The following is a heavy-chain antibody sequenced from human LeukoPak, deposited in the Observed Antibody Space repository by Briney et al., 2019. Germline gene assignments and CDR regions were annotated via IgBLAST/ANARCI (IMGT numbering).Heavy chain of an antibody. J-gene: IGHJ3*02. V-gene: IGHV3-53*01. CDR3: ARGNSRDAFDI. CDR1: GFTVSSNY. CDR2: IYSGGVT. D-gene: IGHD6-13*01. Sequence: GGSLRLSCAASGFTVSSNYMSWVRRAPGKGLEWVSVIYSGGVTYFADSVKGRFTISRDNSKNTLYLQMNSLRAEDTAVYYCARGNSRDAFDIWGQGTMDTVSS.